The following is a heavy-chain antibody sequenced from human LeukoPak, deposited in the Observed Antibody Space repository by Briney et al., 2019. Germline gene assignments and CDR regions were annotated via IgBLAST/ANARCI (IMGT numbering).Heavy chain of an antibody. J-gene: IGHJ5*02. CDR2: IYPSGTT. D-gene: IGHD3-10*01. Sequence: SEALSLTCTVSGASISSYYWNWIRQPPGKGLEWIGCIYPSGTTNYNPSLKSRVSMSVDTSKNLFSLKLSSVTAADTAVYYCARDQSWWFDPWGQGTLVTVSS. V-gene: IGHV4-4*07. CDR1: GASISSYY. CDR3: ARDQSWWFDP.